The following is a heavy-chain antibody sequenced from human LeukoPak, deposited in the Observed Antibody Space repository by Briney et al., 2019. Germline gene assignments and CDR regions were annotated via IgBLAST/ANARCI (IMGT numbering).Heavy chain of an antibody. CDR2: INHSGST. CDR3: ARGLWFDP. J-gene: IGHJ5*02. CDR1: GGSFSGYY. V-gene: IGHV4-34*01. Sequence: SSETLSLTCAVYGGSFSGYYWSWIRQPPGKGLEWIGEINHSGSTNYNPSLKSRVTISVDTSKNQFSLKLSSVTAADTAVYYCARGLWFDPWGQGTLVTVSS.